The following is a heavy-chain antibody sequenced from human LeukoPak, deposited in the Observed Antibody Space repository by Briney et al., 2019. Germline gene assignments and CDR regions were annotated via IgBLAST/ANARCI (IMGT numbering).Heavy chain of an antibody. CDR1: GFSLSKYA. V-gene: IGHV3-30*04. Sequence: PGGSLRLSCAASGFSLSKYAMDWVRQARGKGLEWVAIISKDGSMRYYADSVKGRFTVSRDNSNNTLSLQMNSLKSEDTAVYYCAGEKFDIWGQGTMVTVSA. CDR2: ISKDGSMR. J-gene: IGHJ3*02. CDR3: AGEKFDI.